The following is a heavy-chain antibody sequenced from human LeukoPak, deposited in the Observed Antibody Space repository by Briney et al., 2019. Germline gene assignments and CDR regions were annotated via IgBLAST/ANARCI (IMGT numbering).Heavy chain of an antibody. D-gene: IGHD3-22*01. V-gene: IGHV3-43*02. CDR3: ATNFGAYYYDTSGYYDF. J-gene: IGHJ4*02. CDR1: GFTFDDYA. CDR2: ISGDGNST. Sequence: GGSLRLSCAASGFTFDDYAMHWVRQAPGKGLEWVSLISGDGNSTNYAGSVKGRFTISRDNNKNSPYLQMNSLRTEDTAFYYCATNFGAYYYDTSGYYDFWGQGTLVTVSS.